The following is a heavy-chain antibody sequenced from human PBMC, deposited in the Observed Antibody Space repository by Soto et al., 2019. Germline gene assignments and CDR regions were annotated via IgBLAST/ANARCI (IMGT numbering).Heavy chain of an antibody. J-gene: IGHJ4*02. V-gene: IGHV3-23*01. D-gene: IGHD3-22*01. CDR2: ISGSGGST. Sequence: GGSLRLSCAASGFTFSSYAMCWVRQAPGKVLEWVSAISGSGGSTYYADAVKGRFTISRDNSKNTLYLQMNSLRAEDTAVYYCANTEYYDSSGYYFDYWGQGTLVTVSS. CDR1: GFTFSSYA. CDR3: ANTEYYDSSGYYFDY.